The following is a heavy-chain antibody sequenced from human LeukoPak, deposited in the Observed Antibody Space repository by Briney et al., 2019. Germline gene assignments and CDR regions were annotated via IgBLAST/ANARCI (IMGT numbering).Heavy chain of an antibody. CDR1: GFTFSSYW. V-gene: IGHV3-7*01. Sequence: PGGSLRLSCAVSGFTFSSYWMSWVRQAPGKGLGWVANIKQDGSEKYYVDSVKGRFTISRDNAKNSLYLQMNSLRAEDTAVYYCARDGMYDYVWGSYRAIDYWGQGTLVTVSS. CDR2: IKQDGSEK. J-gene: IGHJ4*02. D-gene: IGHD3-16*02. CDR3: ARDGMYDYVWGSYRAIDY.